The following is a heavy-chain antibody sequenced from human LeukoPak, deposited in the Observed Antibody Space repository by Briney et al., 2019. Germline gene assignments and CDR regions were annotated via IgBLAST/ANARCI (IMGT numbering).Heavy chain of an antibody. J-gene: IGHJ4*02. CDR1: GFTFSSYA. CDR3: ARDSYSGSPFDY. Sequence: GRSLRLSCAASGFTFSSYAMHWVRQAPGKGLEWVAVISYDGSNKYYADSVKGRFTISRDNSKNTLYLQMNSLRAEDTAVYYCARDSYSGSPFDYWGQGTLVTVSS. CDR2: ISYDGSNK. V-gene: IGHV3-30-3*01. D-gene: IGHD1-26*01.